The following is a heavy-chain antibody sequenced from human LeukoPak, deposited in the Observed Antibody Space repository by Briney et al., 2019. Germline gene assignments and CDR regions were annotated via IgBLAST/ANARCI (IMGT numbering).Heavy chain of an antibody. J-gene: IGHJ6*03. CDR2: MNPNSGNT. V-gene: IGHV1-8*01. D-gene: IGHD6-19*01. CDR3: ASASQFSSGWTNYYYYMDV. CDR1: GYTFTSYD. Sequence: ASVKVSCKASGYTFTSYDINWVRQATGQGLEWMGWMNPNSGNTVYAQKFQGRVTMTRNTSISTAYMELSSLRSEDTAVYYCASASQFSSGWTNYYYYMDVWGKGTTVTVSS.